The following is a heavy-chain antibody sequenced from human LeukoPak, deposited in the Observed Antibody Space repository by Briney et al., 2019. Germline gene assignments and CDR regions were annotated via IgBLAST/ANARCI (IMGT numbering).Heavy chain of an antibody. CDR1: GFSLSTGGLG. CDR3: AKRFVGSYYGPFDY. Sequence: SGPTLVKPTQTLTLTCTFSGFSLSTGGLGVGWIRQPPGKALEWLAFIYGDDDKRYSPSLKNKPTITKDTSKNQVVLTMANVDPVDTATYYCAKRFVGSYYGPFDYWGQGTLVTVSS. CDR2: IYGDDDK. D-gene: IGHD3-10*01. V-gene: IGHV2-5*02. J-gene: IGHJ4*02.